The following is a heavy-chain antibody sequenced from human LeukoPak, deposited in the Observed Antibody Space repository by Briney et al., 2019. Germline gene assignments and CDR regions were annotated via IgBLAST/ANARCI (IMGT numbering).Heavy chain of an antibody. CDR3: ARDHYGDKDYYYYGMDV. CDR1: GYTFASYY. CDR2: INPNSGGT. D-gene: IGHD4-17*01. J-gene: IGHJ6*02. Sequence: GASVKVSCKASGYTFASYYMHWVRQAPGQGLEWMGWINPNSGGTNYAQKFQGWVTMTRDTSISTAYMELSRLRSDDTAVYYCARDHYGDKDYYYYGMDVWGQGTTVTVSS. V-gene: IGHV1-2*04.